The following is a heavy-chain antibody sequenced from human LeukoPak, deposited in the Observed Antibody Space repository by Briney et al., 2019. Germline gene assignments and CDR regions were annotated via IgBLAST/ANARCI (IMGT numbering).Heavy chain of an antibody. J-gene: IGHJ5*02. V-gene: IGHV4-38-2*02. CDR2: IYHSGST. D-gene: IGHD3-22*01. CDR1: GYSISSGYY. Sequence: PSETLSLTCTVSGYSISSGYYWGWIRQPPGKGLEWIGSIYHSGSTYYNPSLKSRVTISVDTSKNQFSLKLSSVTAADTAVYYCARDLDSYYDSSGPLNWFDPWGQGTLVTVSS. CDR3: ARDLDSYYDSSGPLNWFDP.